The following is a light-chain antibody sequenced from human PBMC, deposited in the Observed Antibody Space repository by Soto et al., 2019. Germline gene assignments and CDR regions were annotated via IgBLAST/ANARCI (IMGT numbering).Light chain of an antibody. V-gene: IGLV2-8*01. CDR1: SSDVGGYNY. CDR3: SSYVGSNNYV. J-gene: IGLJ1*01. Sequence: QSALTQPPSASGSPGQSVTISCTGTSSDVGGYNYVSWYQQHPGKAPKLMIYEVSKRPSGVPDRFSGSKSGNTASLTVSGLQAEDEADYYCSSYVGSNNYVFRTGTKLTIL. CDR2: EVS.